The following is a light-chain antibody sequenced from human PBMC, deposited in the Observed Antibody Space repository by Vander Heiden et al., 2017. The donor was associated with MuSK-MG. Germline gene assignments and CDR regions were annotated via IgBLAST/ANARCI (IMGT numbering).Light chain of an antibody. V-gene: IGKV1-13*02. CDR2: QAS. Sequence: IQLTQSPSSLSASVGDRVTITCRASQGISCALAWYQQRPRQSPKLRIFQASTLEPGVPSRFSGTGSGTDLTLTISGLQSEDFATYYCQQFDTYPLTFGGGTKVDI. CDR1: QGISCA. J-gene: IGKJ4*01. CDR3: QQFDTYPLT.